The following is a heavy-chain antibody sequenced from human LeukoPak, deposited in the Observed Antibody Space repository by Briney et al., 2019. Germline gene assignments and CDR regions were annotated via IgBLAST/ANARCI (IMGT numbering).Heavy chain of an antibody. CDR3: ARDSDSAFQ. CDR2: IDNRGST. D-gene: IGHD3-16*01. J-gene: IGHJ4*02. V-gene: IGHV4-34*01. CDR1: GGSFRFYL. Sequence: SETLSLTCTVSGGSFRFYLWHWIPQPPGEGRDWIGEIDNRGSTQYKPSLRSRGIISIDTSGNHFSLKLASMTAADTAVYFCARDSDSAFQWGEGMLVTLHS.